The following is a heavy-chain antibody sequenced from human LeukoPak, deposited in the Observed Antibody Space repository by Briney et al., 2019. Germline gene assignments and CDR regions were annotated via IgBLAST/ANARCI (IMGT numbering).Heavy chain of an antibody. V-gene: IGHV6-1*01. CDR1: GDSVSNDRAA. Sequence: SQTLSLTCAISGDSVSNDRAAWNWIRQSPSRGLEWLGMTFYRSKWYNDYAVSVKGRIAFSADTPKNQFTLQLNSVTPDDTAVYFCARQGSAGWTFDFWGQGTLVTVSS. CDR3: ARQGSAGWTFDF. D-gene: IGHD6-19*01. CDR2: TFYRSKWYN. J-gene: IGHJ4*02.